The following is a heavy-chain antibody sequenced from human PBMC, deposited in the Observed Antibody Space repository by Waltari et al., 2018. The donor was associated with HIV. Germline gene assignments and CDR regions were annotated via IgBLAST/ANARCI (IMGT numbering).Heavy chain of an antibody. CDR2: IYTSGST. V-gene: IGHV4-4*07. CDR3: ARINCSSTSCHYYYGMDV. J-gene: IGHJ6*02. Sequence: QVQLQESGPGLVKPSETLSLTCTVSGGSISSYYWSWIRQPAGKGLEWIGRIYTSGSTNYTPSLKSRVTMSVDTSKNQFSLKLSSVTAADTAVYYCARINCSSTSCHYYYGMDVWGQGTTVTVSS. CDR1: GGSISSYY. D-gene: IGHD2-2*01.